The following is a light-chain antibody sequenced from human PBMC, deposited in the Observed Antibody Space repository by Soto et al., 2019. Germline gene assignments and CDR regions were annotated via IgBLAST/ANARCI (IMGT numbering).Light chain of an antibody. Sequence: QLVLTQTPSVSGAPGQRVTISCTGSSSDIGAGYDVHWYQQLPGTAPKLLIYGNNNRPSGVSDRFSGSKSGTSASLAITGLQAEDEASYYCQSFDSSLNVVIFGGGTKVTVL. CDR3: QSFDSSLNVVI. J-gene: IGLJ2*01. V-gene: IGLV1-40*01. CDR2: GNN. CDR1: SSDIGAGYD.